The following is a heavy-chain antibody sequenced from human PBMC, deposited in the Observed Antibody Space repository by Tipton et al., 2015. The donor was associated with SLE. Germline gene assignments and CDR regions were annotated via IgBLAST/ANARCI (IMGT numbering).Heavy chain of an antibody. CDR2: IYSGGST. V-gene: IGHV3-66*02. CDR1: GFTVSSNY. D-gene: IGHD5-24*01. CDR3: ARGLAKKEWLYYYGMDV. J-gene: IGHJ6*02. Sequence: SLRLSCAASGFTVSSNYMSWVRQAPGKGLEWVSVIYSGGSTYYADSVKGRFTISRDNSKNTLYLQMNSLRAEDTAVYYCARGLAKKEWLYYYGMDVWGQGTTVTVSS.